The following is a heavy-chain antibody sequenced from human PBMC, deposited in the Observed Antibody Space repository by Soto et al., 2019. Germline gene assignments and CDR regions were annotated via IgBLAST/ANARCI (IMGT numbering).Heavy chain of an antibody. CDR2: IIPIFGTA. V-gene: IGHV1-69*13. J-gene: IGHJ6*02. D-gene: IGHD5-12*01. CDR1: GGTFSSYA. CDR3: ARDQGGALEDYDSGPYYYGMDV. Sequence: SVKVSCKASGGTFSSYAISWVRQAPGQGLEWMGGIIPIFGTANYAQKFQGRVTITADESTSTAYMELSSLRSEDTAVYYCARDQGGALEDYDSGPYYYGMDVWGQGTTVTVPS.